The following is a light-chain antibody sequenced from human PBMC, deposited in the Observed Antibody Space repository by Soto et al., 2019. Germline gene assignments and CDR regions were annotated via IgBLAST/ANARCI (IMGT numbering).Light chain of an antibody. J-gene: IGLJ3*02. V-gene: IGLV1-44*01. CDR2: SNN. CDR1: SSNIGSNT. Sequence: QSVLTQPPSASGTPGQRVTISCSGSSSNIGSNTVNWYQQLPGTAPKLLIYSNNQRPSGVPDRFSGSKSGTSASLAISGLQSEDEADYYCAAWDDSLKGRVFGGGTQLTVL. CDR3: AAWDDSLKGRV.